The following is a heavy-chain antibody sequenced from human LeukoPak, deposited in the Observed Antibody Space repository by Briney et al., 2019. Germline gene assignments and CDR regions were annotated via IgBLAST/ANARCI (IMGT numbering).Heavy chain of an antibody. CDR2: IDVTTGIS. V-gene: IGHV3-23*01. D-gene: IGHD3-22*01. J-gene: IGHJ1*01. Sequence: GGSLRLSCAASGFTFSTYSMSWVRQAPGKWLEWVSTIDVTTGISYYADSVKGRFTISRDNFQNTLFLQLNNLRVDDTAVYYCAKVNYYHPSFWGRGTLVTVSS. CDR1: GFTFSTYS. CDR3: AKVNYYHPSF.